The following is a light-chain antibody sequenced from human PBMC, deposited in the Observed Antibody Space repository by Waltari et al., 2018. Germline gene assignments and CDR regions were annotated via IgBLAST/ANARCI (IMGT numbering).Light chain of an antibody. V-gene: IGLV2-14*03. CDR3: SSYISSSTLEL. CDR2: DVS. CDR1: SSDVGTYNY. J-gene: IGLJ2*01. Sequence: QSALTQPASVSGSPGQSITISCTGTSSDVGTYNYVSWYQQHPGKAPKLMIFDVSIRPSGCSNRFSGAKSDNTASLTISGLQAEDEADYYCSSYISSSTLELFGGGTSLTVL.